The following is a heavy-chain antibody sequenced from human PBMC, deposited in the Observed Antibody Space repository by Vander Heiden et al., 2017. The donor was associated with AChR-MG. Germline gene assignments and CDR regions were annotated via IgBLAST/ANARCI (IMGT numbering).Heavy chain of an antibody. CDR2: IIPIFGTA. V-gene: IGHV1-69*01. Sequence: QVQLVQSGAGVKQPGSSVTVSCKASGGTFSSYAISWVRQAPGQGLEGMGGIIPIFGTANYAQKVQGRVTITADESTSTAYMERSSLRSEDTAVYYCAREGNSGYDYYFDYWGHVTLVTVSS. CDR3: AREGNSGYDYYFDY. CDR1: GGTFSSYA. J-gene: IGHJ4*01. D-gene: IGHD5-12*01.